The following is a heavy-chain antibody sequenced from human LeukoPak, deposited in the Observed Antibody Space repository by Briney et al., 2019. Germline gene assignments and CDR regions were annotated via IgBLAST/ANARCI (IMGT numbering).Heavy chain of an antibody. D-gene: IGHD6-6*01. CDR2: IKSKTDGGTT. CDR1: GFTFSNAW. Sequence: GGSLRLSCAASGFTFSNAWMSWVRQAPGKGLGWVGRIKSKTDGGTTDYAAPVKGRFTISRDDSKNTLYLQMNRLKTEDTAVYYCTTDPETRIAARPAFDYWGQGTLVTVSS. CDR3: TTDPETRIAARPAFDY. V-gene: IGHV3-15*01. J-gene: IGHJ4*02.